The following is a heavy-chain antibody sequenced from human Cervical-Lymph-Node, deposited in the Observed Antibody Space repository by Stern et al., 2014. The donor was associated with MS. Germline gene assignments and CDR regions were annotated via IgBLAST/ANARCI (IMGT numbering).Heavy chain of an antibody. Sequence: VQLLESGGGVVQPGRSLRLSCAASGFTFSNFAMNWLRQSPDKGLQWLAAISTDGSATNYADSVKGRFTISRDNSKNTLYLEMNSLTTEDTAMFYCARDLGYWGQGTLVTVSS. V-gene: IGHV3-30-3*01. J-gene: IGHJ4*02. CDR1: GFTFSNFA. CDR2: ISTDGSAT. CDR3: ARDLGY.